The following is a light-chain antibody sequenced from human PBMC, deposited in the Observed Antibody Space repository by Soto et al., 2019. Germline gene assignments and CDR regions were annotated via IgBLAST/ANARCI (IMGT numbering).Light chain of an antibody. J-gene: IGKJ1*01. Sequence: DIQMTQSPSTLSGSVGDRVTITCRASQTISSWLAWYQQKPGKAPKLLIYKASTLKSGVPSRFSGSGSGTEFTLTXXSLQPXDXXXXXXXXYNSYSEAFGQGTKVELK. CDR3: XXYNSYSEA. V-gene: IGKV1-5*03. CDR2: KAS. CDR1: QTISSW.